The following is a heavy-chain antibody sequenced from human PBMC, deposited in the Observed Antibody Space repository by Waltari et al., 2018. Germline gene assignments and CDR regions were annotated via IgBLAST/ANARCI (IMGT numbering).Heavy chain of an antibody. Sequence: QVQLAESGGGVVQPGRSLRLSCAASGFTFSSYAFHWVRQSPDKGLEWMALISFDENYKYYADAVKGRFTISRDNSENTLYLQMNSLRPEDTAVYYCARDEVPGKFDSWGQGTLVTVSS. V-gene: IGHV3-30-3*01. CDR3: ARDEVPGKFDS. CDR2: ISFDENYK. D-gene: IGHD1-26*01. J-gene: IGHJ4*02. CDR1: GFTFSSYA.